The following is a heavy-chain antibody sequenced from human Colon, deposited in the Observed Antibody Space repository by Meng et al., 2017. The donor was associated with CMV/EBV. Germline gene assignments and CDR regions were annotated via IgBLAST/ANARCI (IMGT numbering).Heavy chain of an antibody. CDR3: ASQEIGKTEPGMDV. D-gene: IGHD1-14*01. J-gene: IGHJ6*02. CDR2: MYYTGST. V-gene: IGHV4-59*01. Sequence: SETLSLTCTVSGGSISSYYWSWIRQSPEKGLEWLGHMYYTGSTNYNPALKSRVTISVDTSKNQFSLKLSSVTAADTAVYYCASQEIGKTEPGMDVWGQGTTVTVSS. CDR1: GGSISSYY.